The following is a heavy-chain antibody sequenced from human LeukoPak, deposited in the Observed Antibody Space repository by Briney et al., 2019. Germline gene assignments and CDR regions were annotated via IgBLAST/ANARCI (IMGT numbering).Heavy chain of an antibody. CDR2: IYSGGST. CDR3: ARRLLGANHFDY. J-gene: IGHJ4*02. Sequence: GGSLRLSCAASGFTVSSNYMSWVRQAPGKGLEWVSVIYSGGSTYYADSVKGRFTISRDNSKNTLYLQMNSLRAEDTAVYYCARRLLGANHFDYWGQGTLVTVSS. V-gene: IGHV3-53*01. CDR1: GFTVSSNY. D-gene: IGHD2-21*02.